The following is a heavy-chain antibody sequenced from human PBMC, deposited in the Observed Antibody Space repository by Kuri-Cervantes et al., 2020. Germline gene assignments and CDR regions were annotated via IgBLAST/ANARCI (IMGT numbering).Heavy chain of an antibody. V-gene: IGHV1-24*01. D-gene: IGHD2-2*01. CDR1: GGTFSSYA. CDR3: ATYLVPAAQYAFDI. J-gene: IGHJ3*02. CDR2: FDPEDGEA. Sequence: ASVKVSCKASGGTFSSYAISWVRQAPGQGLEWMGGFDPEDGEAIYAQKFQGRVTMTEDTSTDTAYMELSSLRSEDTAVYYCATYLVPAAQYAFDIWGHGTMVTVSS.